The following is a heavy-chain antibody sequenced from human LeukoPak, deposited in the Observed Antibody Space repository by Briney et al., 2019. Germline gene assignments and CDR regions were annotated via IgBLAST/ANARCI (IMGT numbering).Heavy chain of an antibody. Sequence: SETLSLTCTVSGGSISSNYWSWIRQPAGKGLEWIGRIYTSGSTNYNPSLKSRVPMSVDSSKNQFSLKLSSVTAADTAVYYCARVRNYDFSGYFDYWGQGTLVTLSS. D-gene: IGHD3-3*01. J-gene: IGHJ4*02. CDR2: IYTSGST. CDR3: ARVRNYDFSGYFDY. V-gene: IGHV4-4*07. CDR1: GGSISSNY.